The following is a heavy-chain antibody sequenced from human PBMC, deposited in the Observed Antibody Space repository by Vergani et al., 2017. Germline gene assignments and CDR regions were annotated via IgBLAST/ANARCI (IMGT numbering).Heavy chain of an antibody. J-gene: IGHJ5*02. CDR2: IIPIFGTA. V-gene: IGHV1-69*01. Sequence: QVQLVQSGAEVKKPGSSVKVSCKASGGTFSSYAISWVRQAPGQGLEWMGGIIPIFGTANYAQKFQGRVTITADESTSTAYMELSSLRSEDTAVYYCARGSSGWAHWGDSRFDPWGQGTLVTVSS. CDR1: GGTFSSYA. CDR3: ARGSSGWAHWGDSRFDP. D-gene: IGHD3-22*01.